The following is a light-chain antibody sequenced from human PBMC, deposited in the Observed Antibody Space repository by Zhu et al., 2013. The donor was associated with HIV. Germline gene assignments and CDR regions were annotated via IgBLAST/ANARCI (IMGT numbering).Light chain of an antibody. J-gene: IGKJ3*01. CDR2: GAS. CDR1: QTVIANS. CDR3: QQYGWSFS. Sequence: EIVLTQSPGTLSLSPGERATLSCRASQTVIANSLAWYQQKPGQAPRLLIYGASTRATGIPDRFTGSGSGTDFTLTISRVEPEDFAVYHCQQYGWSFSFGPGTTVDIK. V-gene: IGKV3-20*01.